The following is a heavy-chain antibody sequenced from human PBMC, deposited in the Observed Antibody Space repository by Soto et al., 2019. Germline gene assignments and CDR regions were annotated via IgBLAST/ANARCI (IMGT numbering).Heavy chain of an antibody. V-gene: IGHV4-31*03. D-gene: IGHD5-18*01. CDR3: ARGRGYSYGHYYFDY. CDR2: IYYSGST. J-gene: IGHJ4*02. CDR1: GGSISSEGYY. Sequence: QVPLQESGPGLVTPSQTLSLTCTVSGGSISSEGYYWSWFRQPPGKGLEWIGDIYYSGSTYYHPSLKSRLTMSGDTSKSQFSMKLSSVTAADTDVYYCARGRGYSYGHYYFDYWGQGTLVTVSS.